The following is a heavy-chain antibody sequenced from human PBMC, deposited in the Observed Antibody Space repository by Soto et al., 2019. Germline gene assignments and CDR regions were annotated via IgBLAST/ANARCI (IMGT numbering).Heavy chain of an antibody. D-gene: IGHD1-1*01. CDR3: AREMKVERRGELDY. CDR2: IIPIFGTA. V-gene: IGHV1-69*12. J-gene: IGHJ4*02. CDR1: GGTFSSYA. Sequence: QVQLVQSGAEVKKPGSSVKVSCKASGGTFSSYAISWVRQAPGQGLEWMGGIIPIFGTANYAQKFQGRVTINADESTSTAYRELSSLRSEDTAVYYCAREMKVERRGELDYWGQGTLVTVSS.